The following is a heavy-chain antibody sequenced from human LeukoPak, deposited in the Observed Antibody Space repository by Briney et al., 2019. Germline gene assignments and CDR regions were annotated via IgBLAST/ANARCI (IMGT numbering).Heavy chain of an antibody. Sequence: GESLKISCKGSGYTFTSYWIGWVRQMPGKGLEWMGIIYPGDSDTRYSPSFQGQVTISADKSVSTAYLQWSSLKASDTAVYYCARHVTSSSWSNFWGQGTLVTVSS. J-gene: IGHJ4*02. CDR3: ARHVTSSSWSNF. CDR1: GYTFTSYW. D-gene: IGHD6-13*01. V-gene: IGHV5-51*01. CDR2: IYPGDSDT.